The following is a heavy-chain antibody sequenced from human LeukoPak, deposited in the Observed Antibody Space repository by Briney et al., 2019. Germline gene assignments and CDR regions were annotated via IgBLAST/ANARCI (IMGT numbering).Heavy chain of an antibody. CDR1: GYTFTSYG. J-gene: IGHJ4*02. D-gene: IGHD3-10*01. CDR2: ISAYNGNT. Sequence: ASVKVSCKASGYTFTSYGISWVRQAPGQGLEWMGWISAYNGNTNYAQKLQGRVTMTTDTSTSTAYVELRSLRSDDTAVYYCARFGLWFGVFDYWGQGTLVTVSS. V-gene: IGHV1-18*01. CDR3: ARFGLWFGVFDY.